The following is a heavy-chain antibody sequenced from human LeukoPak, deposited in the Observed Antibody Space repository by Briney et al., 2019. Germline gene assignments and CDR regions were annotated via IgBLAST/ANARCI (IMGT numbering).Heavy chain of an antibody. CDR2: FIPIYGSA. CDR3: AGFFYDNSGDAFDI. CDR1: GGSFTFTSHA. D-gene: IGHD3-22*01. V-gene: IGHV1-69*13. J-gene: IGHJ3*02. Sequence: SVKVSCKASGGSFTFTSHAISWVRQAPGQGLEWMGGFIPIYGSASYAQKFQGRVTITSDESTRTVSMELSSLRPEDSAVYYCAGFFYDNSGDAFDIWGQGTMVTVSS.